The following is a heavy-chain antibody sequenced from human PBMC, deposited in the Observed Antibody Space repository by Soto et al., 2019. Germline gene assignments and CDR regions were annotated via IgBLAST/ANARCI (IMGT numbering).Heavy chain of an antibody. CDR3: ARGAARYCSGGSCYSHFYYYGMDV. CDR2: INHSGST. J-gene: IGHJ6*02. V-gene: IGHV4-34*01. Sequence: QVQLQQWGAGLLKPSETLSLTCAVYGGSFSGYYWSWIRQPPGKGLEWIGEINHSGSTNYNPSLKSRVTISVDTSKNQFSLKLSSVTAADTAVYYCARGAARYCSGGSCYSHFYYYGMDVWGQGTTVTVSS. CDR1: GGSFSGYY. D-gene: IGHD2-15*01.